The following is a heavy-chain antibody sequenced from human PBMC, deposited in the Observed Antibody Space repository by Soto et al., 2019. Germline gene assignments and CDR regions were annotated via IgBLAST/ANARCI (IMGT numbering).Heavy chain of an antibody. V-gene: IGHV3-30-3*01. CDR2: ISYDGSNK. J-gene: IGHJ3*02. Sequence: GGSLRLSCAASGFTFSSYAMHWVRQAPGKGLEWVAVISYDGSNKYYADSVKGRFTISRDNSKNTLYLQMNSLRAEDTAVYYCARGGSSSWHDAFDIWGQGTMVTVSS. CDR1: GFTFSSYA. D-gene: IGHD6-13*01. CDR3: ARGGSSSWHDAFDI.